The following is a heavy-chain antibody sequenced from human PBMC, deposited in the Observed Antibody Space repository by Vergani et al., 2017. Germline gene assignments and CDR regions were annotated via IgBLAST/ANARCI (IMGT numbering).Heavy chain of an antibody. CDR1: GGSISRGSYY. J-gene: IGHJ5*02. D-gene: IGHD2-2*01. CDR2: IYTSGCT. V-gene: IGHV4-61*02. CDR3: ARAPVVPSAMRVEWFDP. Sequence: QVRLQASGPGLAKPSQTLSLICIVSGGSISRGSYYWSWIRQPAGKGLEWIGRIYTSGCTNYNPSLQSRVTISVDTSKNQFSLELTSVTAADTAVYYCARAPVVPSAMRVEWFDPWGQGNLVTVSS.